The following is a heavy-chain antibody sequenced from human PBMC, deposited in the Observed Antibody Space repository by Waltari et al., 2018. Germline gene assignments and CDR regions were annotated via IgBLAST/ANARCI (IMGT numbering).Heavy chain of an antibody. CDR2: ISGSGSTR. D-gene: IGHD3-22*01. J-gene: IGHJ4*02. CDR3: VRDSGGYSFDY. CDR1: GFSLSVYY. Sequence: QVQLVESGGGLVKPGGSLRLSCEASGFSLSVYYMSWIRQAPGKGLDWVSSISGSGSTRYYADAVKGRFTICRDNAKNSLYLQMNSLTAEDTAVYYCVRDSGGYSFDYWGQGTLVTVSS. V-gene: IGHV3-11*01.